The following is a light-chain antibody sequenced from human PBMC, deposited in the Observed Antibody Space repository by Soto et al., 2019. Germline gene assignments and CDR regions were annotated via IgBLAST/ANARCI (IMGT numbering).Light chain of an antibody. V-gene: IGLV2-14*03. J-gene: IGLJ2*01. Sequence: QSVLTQPASVSGSPGQSITISCTGTSSDIGAYNYVSWYQQHPGKAPKLMIYDVNIRPSGVSNRFSGSKSGNTASLTISGLQAEDEADYYCTSWTTSPTMIFGGGTKVTVL. CDR2: DVN. CDR3: TSWTTSPTMI. CDR1: SSDIGAYNY.